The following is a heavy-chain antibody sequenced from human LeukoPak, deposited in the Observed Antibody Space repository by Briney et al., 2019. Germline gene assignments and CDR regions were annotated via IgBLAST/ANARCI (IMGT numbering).Heavy chain of an antibody. D-gene: IGHD1-1*01. V-gene: IGHV3-49*03. CDR1: GFTFSSYA. CDR2: IRSKAYGGTT. J-gene: IGHJ3*02. Sequence: GGSLRLSCAASGFTFSSYAMSWFRQAPGKGLEWVGFIRSKAYGGTTEYAASVKGRFTISRDDSKSIAYLQMNSLKTEDTAVYYCLLEIGRAFDIWGQGTMVTVSS. CDR3: LLEIGRAFDI.